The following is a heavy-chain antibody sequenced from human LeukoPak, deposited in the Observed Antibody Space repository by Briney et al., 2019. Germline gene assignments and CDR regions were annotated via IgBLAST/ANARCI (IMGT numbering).Heavy chain of an antibody. CDR3: AKDIGWASAAINSIGVSFDY. CDR2: IRYDGSNK. V-gene: IGHV3-30*02. CDR1: RFTFSSYG. D-gene: IGHD2-2*01. J-gene: IGHJ4*02. Sequence: GGSLRLSCAASRFTFSSYGMHWVRQAPGKGLEWVAFIRYDGSNKHYADSVKGRFTISRDNSKNTLYLQMNSLRAEDTAVYYCAKDIGWASAAINSIGVSFDYWGQGTLVTVSS.